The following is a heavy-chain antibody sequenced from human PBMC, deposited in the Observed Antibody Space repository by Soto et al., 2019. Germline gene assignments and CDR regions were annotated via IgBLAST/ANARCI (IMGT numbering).Heavy chain of an antibody. D-gene: IGHD3-9*01. CDR3: ARAGYNYVFLTGSMDV. CDR2: IIPALNIA. CDR1: GIRLSGVA. V-gene: IGHV1-69*01. J-gene: IGHJ6*02. Sequence: QVQLVQSGAEVKPPGSSVKVSCKASGIRLSGVAISWVRQAPGQGLEWMGGIIPALNIAKSAQMFQGRVTLTADESTGTAYMDLSSLRYDDTAVYYCARAGYNYVFLTGSMDVWVQGTTVTVSS.